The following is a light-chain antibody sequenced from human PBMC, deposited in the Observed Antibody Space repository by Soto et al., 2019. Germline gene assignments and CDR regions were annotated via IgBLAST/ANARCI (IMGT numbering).Light chain of an antibody. J-gene: IGKJ2*01. CDR2: AAS. Sequence: DIHLTQSPSSLSASVGDRLTMTCRASQGIGSSLAWYQQKPGKAPKLLIYAASTLQSGVPSRFSGGGSGTEFTLTISGLQPEDLATYYCQQLNNFPYTFGQGTKLQIK. V-gene: IGKV1-9*01. CDR1: QGIGSS. CDR3: QQLNNFPYT.